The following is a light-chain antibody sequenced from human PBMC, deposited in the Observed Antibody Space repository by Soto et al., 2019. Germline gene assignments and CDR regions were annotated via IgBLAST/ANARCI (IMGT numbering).Light chain of an antibody. V-gene: IGKV1-39*01. CDR2: PAS. Sequence: IQMTQSPSSLSASVGDRVTMTCRASQSIGSYVNWYQEKPGEAPKVLIFPASSLQSGVPSRFSGSGSGTDFTLTISSLQPEDFATYSCQQRYSTAWTFGQGTKVDIK. CDR3: QQRYSTAWT. CDR1: QSIGSY. J-gene: IGKJ1*01.